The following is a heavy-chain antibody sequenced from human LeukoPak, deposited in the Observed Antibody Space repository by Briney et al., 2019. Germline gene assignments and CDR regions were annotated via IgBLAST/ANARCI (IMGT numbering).Heavy chain of an antibody. CDR1: GYSFTSYW. CDR2: IYPGDSDT. V-gene: IGHV5-51*01. D-gene: IGHD6-13*01. J-gene: IGHJ4*02. CDR3: ARQRVRTAAAGTWRTSFDY. Sequence: GESLRISCKGSGYSFTSYWIGWVRQMPGKGLEWMGIIYPGDSDTRYSPSFQGQVTISADKSISTACLQWSSLKASDTAIYYCARQRVRTAAAGTWRTSFDYWGQGTLVTVSS.